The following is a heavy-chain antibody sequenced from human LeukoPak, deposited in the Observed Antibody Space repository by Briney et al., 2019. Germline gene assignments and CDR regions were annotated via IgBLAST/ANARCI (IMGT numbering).Heavy chain of an antibody. CDR3: AREEGIAAAGALEY. Sequence: SETLSLTCTVSGGSISNYYWSWIRQPAGKGLEWIGFIYHSGNTNYNPSLASRVTLSLDTSKTQLSLRLTSVTAADTAVYYCAREEGIAAAGALEYWGQGILVTVSS. CDR1: GGSISNYY. J-gene: IGHJ4*02. CDR2: IYHSGNT. D-gene: IGHD6-13*01. V-gene: IGHV4-4*07.